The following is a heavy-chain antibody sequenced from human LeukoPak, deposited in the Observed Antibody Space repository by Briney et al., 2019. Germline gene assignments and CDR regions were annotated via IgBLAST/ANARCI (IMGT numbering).Heavy chain of an antibody. CDR1: GYTFTSYG. CDR2: IIPIFGTA. V-gene: IGHV1-69*06. J-gene: IGHJ3*02. CDR3: AREPYSGSYSDAFDI. D-gene: IGHD1-26*01. Sequence: GASVKVSCKASGYTFTSYGISWVRQAPGQGLEWMGGIIPIFGTANYARKFQGRVTITADKSTSTAYMELSSLRSEDTAVYYCAREPYSGSYSDAFDIWGQGTMVTVSS.